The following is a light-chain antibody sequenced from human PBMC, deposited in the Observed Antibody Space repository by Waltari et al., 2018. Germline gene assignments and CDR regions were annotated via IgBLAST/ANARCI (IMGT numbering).Light chain of an antibody. V-gene: IGKV3-11*01. CDR3: QQRNEWPPT. CDR1: QPVSSY. Sequence: EIVLTQSPATLSLSPGERATLSCRASQPVSSYLAWYQQKPGQAPRLLIYDASNKATGIPARFSGSGSGTDFTLTISSLEPEDFAVYYCQQRNEWPPTFGQGTRLEIK. CDR2: DAS. J-gene: IGKJ5*01.